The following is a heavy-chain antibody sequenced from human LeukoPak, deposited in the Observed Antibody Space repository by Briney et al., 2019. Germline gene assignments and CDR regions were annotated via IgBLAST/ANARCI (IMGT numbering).Heavy chain of an antibody. CDR1: GFTFSSYG. D-gene: IGHD3-22*01. J-gene: IGHJ4*02. V-gene: IGHV3-30*02. CDR2: IRYDGSNK. CDR3: GKDFYYDSSGYYYPSPFDY. Sequence: GGSLRLSCAASGFTFSSYGMHWVRQAPGKGLEWVAFIRYDGSNKYYADSVKGRFTISRDNSKNTLYLQMNSLRAEDTAVYYCGKDFYYDSSGYYYPSPFDYWGQGTLVTVSS.